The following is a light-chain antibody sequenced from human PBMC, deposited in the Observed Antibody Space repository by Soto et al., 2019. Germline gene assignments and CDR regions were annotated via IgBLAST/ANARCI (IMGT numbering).Light chain of an antibody. CDR2: AAS. CDR3: QNYNSAPFA. J-gene: IGKJ3*01. V-gene: IGKV1-27*01. CDR1: QGISNY. Sequence: DIQMTQSPSSLSASVGDRVTITCRASQGISNYLAWYQQKPGKVPKLLIYAASTLQSGVPSRFSGSGSRTDFTLTISSLQPEDVATYYCQNYNSAPFAFGPGTKVDIK.